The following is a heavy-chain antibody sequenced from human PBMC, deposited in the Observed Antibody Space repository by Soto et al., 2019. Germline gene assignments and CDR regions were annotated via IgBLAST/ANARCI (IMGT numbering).Heavy chain of an antibody. J-gene: IGHJ6*02. CDR3: ARVTYYYDSSGYSGSYGMDV. D-gene: IGHD3-22*01. CDR1: GCSISSYY. Sequence: SETLSLTCTVSGCSISSYYWSWIRQPPGKGLEWIGYIYYSGSTNYNPSLKSRVTISVDTSKDQFSLKLSSVTAADTAVYYCARVTYYYDSSGYSGSYGMDVWGQGTTVTVSS. CDR2: IYYSGST. V-gene: IGHV4-59*01.